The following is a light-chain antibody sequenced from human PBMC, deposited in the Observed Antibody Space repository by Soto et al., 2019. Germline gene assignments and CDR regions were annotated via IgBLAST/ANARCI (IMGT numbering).Light chain of an antibody. CDR1: GDTIASNY. J-gene: IGLJ3*02. CDR2: EDT. CDR3: QSYNNGNWV. Sequence: LTQPHSVSASPGKTVTISCTGSGDTIASNYVQWYQQFPGSAPSTIIFEDTQRASGIPDRFSGSIDSSSNSASLTISGLTTEDEADYYCQSYNNGNWVFGGGTKLTVL. V-gene: IGLV6-57*02.